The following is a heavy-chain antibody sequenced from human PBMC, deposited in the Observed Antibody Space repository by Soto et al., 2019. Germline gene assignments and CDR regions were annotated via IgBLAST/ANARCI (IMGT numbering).Heavy chain of an antibody. J-gene: IGHJ5*02. Sequence: ASVKVSCKASGYAFTSYGISWVRQAPGQGPEWMGWISAYNGNTNYAQNFQGRLTMTTDTSTSTAYMELRSLRSDDTAVYYCARDFLHYDILTGSYSDCFDPWGQGTLVTVSS. D-gene: IGHD3-9*01. CDR1: GYAFTSYG. CDR2: ISAYNGNT. V-gene: IGHV1-18*01. CDR3: ARDFLHYDILTGSYSDCFDP.